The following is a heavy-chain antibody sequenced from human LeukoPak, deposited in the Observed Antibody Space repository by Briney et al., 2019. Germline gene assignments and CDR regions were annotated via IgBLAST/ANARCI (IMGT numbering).Heavy chain of an antibody. CDR2: ISGSGGST. Sequence: GGSLRLSCAASGFTFSSYAMSWVRQAPGKGLEWVSAISGSGGSTYYADPVKGRFTISRDNSKNTLYLQMNSLRAEDTAVYYCAKSESGSYSGDFDYWGQGTLVTVSS. D-gene: IGHD3-10*01. CDR3: AKSESGSYSGDFDY. J-gene: IGHJ4*02. V-gene: IGHV3-23*01. CDR1: GFTFSSYA.